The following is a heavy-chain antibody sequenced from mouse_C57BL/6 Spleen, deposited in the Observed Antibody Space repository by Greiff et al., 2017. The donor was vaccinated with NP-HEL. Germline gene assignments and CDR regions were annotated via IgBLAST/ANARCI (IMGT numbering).Heavy chain of an antibody. CDR3: ARGGSSPTLYAMDY. CDR1: GYTFTSYW. J-gene: IGHJ4*01. V-gene: IGHV1-64*01. CDR2: IHPNSGST. D-gene: IGHD1-1*01. Sequence: QVQLQQPGAELVKPGASVKLSCKASGYTFTSYWMHWVKQRPGQGLEWIGMIHPNSGSTNYNEKFKSKATLTVDKSSSTAYMQLSSLPSEDSAVYYCARGGSSPTLYAMDYWGQGTSVTVAS.